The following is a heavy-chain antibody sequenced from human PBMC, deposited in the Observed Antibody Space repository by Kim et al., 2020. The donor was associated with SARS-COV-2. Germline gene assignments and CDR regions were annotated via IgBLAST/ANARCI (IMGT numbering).Heavy chain of an antibody. V-gene: IGHV3-23*03. CDR2: IYSGGSST. D-gene: IGHD2-15*01. J-gene: IGHJ4*02. Sequence: GGSLRLSCAASGFTFSSYAMSWVRQAPGKGLEWVSVIYSGGSSTYYADSVKGRFTISRDNSKNTLYLQMNSLRAEDTAVYYCAKGALICSGGSCYSDYWGQGTLVTVSS. CDR1: GFTFSSYA. CDR3: AKGALICSGGSCYSDY.